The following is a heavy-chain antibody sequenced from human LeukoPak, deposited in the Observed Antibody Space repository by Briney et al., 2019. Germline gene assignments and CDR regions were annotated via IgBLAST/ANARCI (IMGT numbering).Heavy chain of an antibody. CDR2: IQHEGTTE. CDR1: GFTLSSSG. D-gene: IGHD4-17*01. J-gene: IGHJ4*02. Sequence: GGSLRLSCTASGFTLSSSGMHWVRLPPAKGLEWVSFIQHEGTTEYADSVNDRFTISRDNSKNTIHLEMNSLRPEDTAVYYCAMAFGSRVTTEGGQGTLVTVSS. CDR3: AMAFGSRVTTE. V-gene: IGHV3-30*02.